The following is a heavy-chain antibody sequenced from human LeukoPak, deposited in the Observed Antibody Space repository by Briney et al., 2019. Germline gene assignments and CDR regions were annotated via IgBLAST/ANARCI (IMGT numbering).Heavy chain of an antibody. J-gene: IGHJ4*02. CDR3: ARSYGDSVFDY. D-gene: IGHD4-17*01. V-gene: IGHV4-59*08. Sequence: SETLSLTCTVSGGSISSYYWSWIRQRPGKGLEWIGYVYYSGSTNYNPSLKSRVTISVDTSKNQFSLKLSSVTAADTAVYYCARSYGDSVFDYWGQGTLVTVSS. CDR2: VYYSGST. CDR1: GGSISSYY.